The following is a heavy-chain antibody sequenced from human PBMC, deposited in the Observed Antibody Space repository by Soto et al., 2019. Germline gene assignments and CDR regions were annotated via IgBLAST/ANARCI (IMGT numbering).Heavy chain of an antibody. V-gene: IGHV3-21*01. CDR1: GFTFSSYS. J-gene: IGHJ6*02. CDR3: AREETAWPLAYGLDV. Sequence: GGSLRLSCAASGFTFSSYSMHWVRQAPGKGLEWVSSIGTRSDIYYADSVKGRFTISRDNAKNSLSLQMNSMTAEDTAVYYCAREETAWPLAYGLDVWGQGTTVTVSS. CDR2: IGTRSDI. D-gene: IGHD2-21*02.